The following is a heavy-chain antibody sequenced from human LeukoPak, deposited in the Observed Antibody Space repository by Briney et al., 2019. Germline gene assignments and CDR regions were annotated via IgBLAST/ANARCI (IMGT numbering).Heavy chain of an antibody. D-gene: IGHD2-15*01. CDR1: GGSLSGYY. J-gene: IGHJ5*02. Sequence: SETLSLTCAVYGGSLSGYYWSWLRQPPGKGLEWIGEINHSGSTNYNPSLKSRVTISVDTSKNQFSLKLSSVTAAERAVYYGSRLGYLSGGSCYPGWFDPGGQGTLATVTS. CDR2: INHSGST. CDR3: SRLGYLSGGSCYPGWFDP. V-gene: IGHV4-34*01.